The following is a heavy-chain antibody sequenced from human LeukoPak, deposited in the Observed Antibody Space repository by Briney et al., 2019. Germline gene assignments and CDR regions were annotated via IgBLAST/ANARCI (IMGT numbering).Heavy chain of an antibody. Sequence: SETLSLTCTVSGGSISSYYWSWIRQPPGKGLEWIGYIYYSGSTNYNPSLRSRVTISVDTSKNQLSLKLSSVTAADTAVYYCARGLVVPAAIESWGQGTLVTVSS. CDR2: IYYSGST. D-gene: IGHD2-2*01. J-gene: IGHJ4*02. CDR1: GGSISSYY. V-gene: IGHV4-59*12. CDR3: ARGLVVPAAIES.